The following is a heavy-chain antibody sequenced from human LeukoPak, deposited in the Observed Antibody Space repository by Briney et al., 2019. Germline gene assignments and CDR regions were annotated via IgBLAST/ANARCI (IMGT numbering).Heavy chain of an antibody. CDR3: ARDPLLVVPAAIGRSNWFDP. V-gene: IGHV3-74*01. CDR2: INSDGSST. D-gene: IGHD2-2*01. Sequence: GGSLRLSCAASGFTFSSYWMHWVRQAPGKGLVWVSRINSDGSSTSYADSVKGRFTISRDNAKNTLYLQMNSLRAEDTAVYYCARDPLLVVPAAIGRSNWFDPWGQGTLVTVSS. CDR1: GFTFSSYW. J-gene: IGHJ5*02.